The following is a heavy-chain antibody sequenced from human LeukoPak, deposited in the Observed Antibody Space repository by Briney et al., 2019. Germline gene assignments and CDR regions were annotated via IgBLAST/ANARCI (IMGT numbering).Heavy chain of an antibody. D-gene: IGHD4-17*01. CDR2: LYYSGST. Sequence: SETLSLTCTVSGGSISSSSHYRGWIRQPPGKGLEWIASLYYSGSTYYNPSLKSRVTISVDTSKNQFSLNLNSVTAADTAVFYCAAMTTVTTVDYWGQGTLVTVSS. V-gene: IGHV4-39*07. J-gene: IGHJ4*02. CDR1: GGSISSSSHY. CDR3: AAMTTVTTVDY.